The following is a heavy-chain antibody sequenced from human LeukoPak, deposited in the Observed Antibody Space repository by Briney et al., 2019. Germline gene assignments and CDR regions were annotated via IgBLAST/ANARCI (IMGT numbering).Heavy chain of an antibody. D-gene: IGHD3-22*01. CDR2: IYYSGST. CDR3: ARGMDSSGYSDAFDI. CDR1: GGSISSSSYY. Sequence: SETLSLTCTVSGGSISSSSYYWGWIRQPPGKGLGWIGSIYYSGSTYYNPSLKSRVTISVDKSKNHFSLKLSYVTAADKAVYYCARGMDSSGYSDAFDIWGQGTMVTVSS. V-gene: IGHV4-39*02. J-gene: IGHJ3*02.